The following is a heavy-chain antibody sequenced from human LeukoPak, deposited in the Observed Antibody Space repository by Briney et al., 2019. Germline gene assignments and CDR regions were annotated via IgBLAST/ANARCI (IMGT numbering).Heavy chain of an antibody. CDR3: ARVRIGDIVAGPLDY. CDR2: INPNSGGT. V-gene: IGHV1-2*02. Sequence: ASVKVSCKASGYTFTSHGISWVRQAPGQGLEWMGWINPNSGGTNYAQKFQGRVTMTRDTSISTAYMELSRLRSDDTAVYYCARVRIGDIVAGPLDYWGQGTLVTVSS. J-gene: IGHJ4*02. CDR1: GYTFTSHG. D-gene: IGHD5-12*01.